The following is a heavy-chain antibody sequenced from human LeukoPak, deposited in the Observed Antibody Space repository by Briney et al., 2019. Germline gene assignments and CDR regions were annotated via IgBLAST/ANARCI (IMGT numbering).Heavy chain of an antibody. CDR1: GYRFTSYW. CDR2: IYPGDSDT. V-gene: IGHV5-51*01. CDR3: ARYPYYYDSSGYYYDH. D-gene: IGHD3-22*01. J-gene: IGHJ5*02. Sequence: GESLEISFKGSGYRFTSYWIGWVRQMPGKGLEWTGIIYPGDSDTRYSPSFQGQVTMSADKSISTAYLQWSSLKASDTAMYYCARYPYYYDSSGYYYDHWGQGTLVTVSS.